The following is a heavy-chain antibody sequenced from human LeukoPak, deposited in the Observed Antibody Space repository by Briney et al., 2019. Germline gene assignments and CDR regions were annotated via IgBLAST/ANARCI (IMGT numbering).Heavy chain of an antibody. J-gene: IGHJ3*02. D-gene: IGHD5-24*01. CDR1: GESFSRYF. CDR3: ASPRDGRYTFDI. V-gene: IGHV4-34*01. CDR2: INHSGGT. Sequence: SETLSLTCAVSGESFSRYFLSWLRQTPEKGLEWIGEINHSGGTNYKPSLKSRVTISVGTSKNQFSLRVTSVTAADAGVYCCASPRDGRYTFDIWGQGTPVTVSS.